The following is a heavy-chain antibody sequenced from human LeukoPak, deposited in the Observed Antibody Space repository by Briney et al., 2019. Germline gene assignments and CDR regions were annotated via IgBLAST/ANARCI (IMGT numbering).Heavy chain of an antibody. CDR2: IHYSGTT. V-gene: IGHV4-39*01. Sequence: SETLSLTCTVSGGSISSSSYYWVWNRHPPGKGLEWLGSIHYSGTTYHNPSLKSRVTISVDTSKNQFSLKLSSVTAADTSVYYCARHLQLWSPFDYWGQGSLVTVSS. CDR1: GGSISSSSYY. J-gene: IGHJ4*02. CDR3: ARHLQLWSPFDY. D-gene: IGHD5-18*01.